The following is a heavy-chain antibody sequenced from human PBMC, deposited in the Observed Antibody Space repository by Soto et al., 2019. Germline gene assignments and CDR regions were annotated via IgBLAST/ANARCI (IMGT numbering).Heavy chain of an antibody. CDR1: EYTFTDYY. D-gene: IGHD5-12*01. V-gene: IGHV1-2*04. Sequence: QVHLVQSGAEVKKPGASVKVSCKASEYTFTDYYIHWVRQAPGQGLEWMGWINPNSGGTNYAQKFHGWSTITRDTSLITAYMELTSLRSDGKAVYYCARSLRGEYSNDWSYYYFGMDVWGQGTTVTVSS. CDR3: ARSLRGEYSNDWSYYYFGMDV. CDR2: INPNSGGT. J-gene: IGHJ6*02.